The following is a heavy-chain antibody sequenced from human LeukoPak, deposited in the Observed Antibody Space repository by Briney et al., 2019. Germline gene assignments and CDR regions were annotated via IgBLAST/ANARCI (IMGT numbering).Heavy chain of an antibody. J-gene: IGHJ4*02. CDR1: GYTFTGYY. V-gene: IGHV1-2*02. CDR3: ARPARDILTDRRGYFDY. Sequence: ASVKVSCKASGYTFTGYYMHWVRQAPGQGLEWMGWINPNSGGTNYAQKFQGRVTMTRDTSISTAYMELSRLRSDDTAVYYCARPARDILTDRRGYFDYWGQGTLVTVSS. CDR2: INPNSGGT. D-gene: IGHD3-9*01.